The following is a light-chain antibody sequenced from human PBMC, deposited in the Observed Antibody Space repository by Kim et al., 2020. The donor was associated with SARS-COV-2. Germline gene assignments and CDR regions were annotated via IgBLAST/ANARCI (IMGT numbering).Light chain of an antibody. J-gene: IGLJ1*01. Sequence: QSITIPCTGTSSDVGGYNYVSWYQQHPSKAPKLMIYDVSNRPSGVSNRFSGSKSGNTASLTISGLQAEDEADYYCSSYTSSSTPYVFGTGTKVTVL. CDR1: SSDVGGYNY. V-gene: IGLV2-14*03. CDR2: DVS. CDR3: SSYTSSSTPYV.